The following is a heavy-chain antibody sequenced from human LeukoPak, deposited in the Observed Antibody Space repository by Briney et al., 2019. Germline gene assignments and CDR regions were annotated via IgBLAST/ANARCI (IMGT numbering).Heavy chain of an antibody. V-gene: IGHV1-2*02. CDR3: ARDREAYCGGDCYSPFDY. CDR2: INPNSGDT. D-gene: IGHD2-21*02. CDR1: GYTFTGYY. J-gene: IGHJ4*02. Sequence: ASVKVSCKTSGYTFTGYYIHWVRQAPGQGLEWMGWINPNSGDTNYAQKFQGRVSMTGDTSISTAYMELSRLRSDDTAVYYCARDREAYCGGDCYSPFDYWGQGTLVTVSS.